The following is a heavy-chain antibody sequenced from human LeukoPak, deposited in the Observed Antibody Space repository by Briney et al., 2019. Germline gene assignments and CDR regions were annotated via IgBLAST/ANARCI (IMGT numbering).Heavy chain of an antibody. Sequence: GGSLRLSCAASGFTFSSYAMSWVRQAPGKGLEWVSAISGSGGSTYYADSVKGRFTISRDNSKNTLCLQMNSLRAEDTAVYYCAKVGYRLYYFDYWGQGTLVTVSS. CDR1: GFTFSSYA. V-gene: IGHV3-23*01. J-gene: IGHJ4*02. CDR3: AKVGYRLYYFDY. CDR2: ISGSGGST. D-gene: IGHD5-24*01.